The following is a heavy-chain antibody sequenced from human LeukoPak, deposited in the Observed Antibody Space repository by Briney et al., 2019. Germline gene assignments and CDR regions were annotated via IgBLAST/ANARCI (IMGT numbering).Heavy chain of an antibody. CDR1: GYTFTGYY. CDR2: INPNSGGT. V-gene: IGHV1-2*02. CDR3: AIPRDGTTSYYWYFDL. Sequence: ASVKVSCKASGYTFTGYYMHWVRQAPGQGLEWMGWINPNSGGTNYQGRVTMTRDMSTSTVYMELSSLRSEDTAVYYCAIPRDGTTSYYWYFDLWGRGTLVTVSS. J-gene: IGHJ2*01. D-gene: IGHD4-17*01.